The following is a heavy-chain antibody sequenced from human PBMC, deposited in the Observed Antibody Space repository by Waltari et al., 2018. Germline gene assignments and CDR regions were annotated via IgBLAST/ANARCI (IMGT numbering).Heavy chain of an antibody. V-gene: IGHV1-69-2*01. CDR2: IDPEDGET. Sequence: EVELVQSGAEVKKPGATVKISCKASGYTFLDYFMHWVQQAPGKGLEWMGRIDPEDGETVYSEKFQGRVTITADTSTDTAYMELSSLTSGDTAVYYCAPLPGGSGQTFDYWGQGTLVTVS. D-gene: IGHD3-10*01. J-gene: IGHJ4*02. CDR3: APLPGGSGQTFDY. CDR1: GYTFLDYF.